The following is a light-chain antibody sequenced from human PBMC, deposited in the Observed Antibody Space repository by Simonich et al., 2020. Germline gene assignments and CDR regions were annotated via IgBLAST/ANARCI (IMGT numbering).Light chain of an antibody. CDR2: DVS. J-gene: IGLJ2*01. Sequence: QSALTQPASVSGSPGQSITISCTGTSSDVGGYNYVSCYQQHPGKAPKLMIYDVSKRPSGVSNLFSGYKSGNTSSLTISGLQAEDEADYYCSSYTSSSSVVFGGGTKLTVL. V-gene: IGLV2-14*03. CDR1: SSDVGGYNY. CDR3: SSYTSSSSVV.